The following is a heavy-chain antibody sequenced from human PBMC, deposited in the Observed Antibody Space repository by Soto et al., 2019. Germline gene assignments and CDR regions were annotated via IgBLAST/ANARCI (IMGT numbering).Heavy chain of an antibody. CDR3: AKGYCSTTNCHYFDH. CDR2: ISGGGATT. V-gene: IGHV3-23*01. CDR1: GFTFSNFA. J-gene: IGHJ4*02. D-gene: IGHD2-2*01. Sequence: EVQLLESGGGLVQPGGSLRLSCAASGFTFSNFAMNWVRQAPGKGLEWVSVISGGGATTYYADSVKGRFTISRDKSKNTVYLQMNSLRAEDTALYYCAKGYCSTTNCHYFDHWGQGTLVTVSS.